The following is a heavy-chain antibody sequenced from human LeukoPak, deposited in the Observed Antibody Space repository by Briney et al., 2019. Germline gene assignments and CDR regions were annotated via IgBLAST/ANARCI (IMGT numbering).Heavy chain of an antibody. CDR2: IYYSGST. CDR1: GGSISSYN. D-gene: IGHD6-13*01. J-gene: IGHJ3*02. Sequence: PSETLSLTCTVSGGSISSYNWSWIRHPPGGGLEWIGYIYYSGSTNHNPSLQSRVTISINTSKNPSYMKLSSLTSADTAVYYCARHLYSSSWSPFDIWGQGTMVTVSS. V-gene: IGHV4-59*08. CDR3: ARHLYSSSWSPFDI.